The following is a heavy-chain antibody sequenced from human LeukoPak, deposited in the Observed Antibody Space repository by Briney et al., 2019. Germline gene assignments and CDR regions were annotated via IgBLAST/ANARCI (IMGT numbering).Heavy chain of an antibody. Sequence: GGSLRLSCAASGFTFSSYGMSWVRQVPGKGLGWVSAISGSGGSTYYADSVKGRFTISRDNSKNTLYLQMNSLRAEDTAVYYCAKEVSSLYYFDYWGQGTLVTVSS. CDR3: AKEVSSLYYFDY. J-gene: IGHJ4*02. D-gene: IGHD2-2*01. CDR2: ISGSGGST. CDR1: GFTFSSYG. V-gene: IGHV3-23*01.